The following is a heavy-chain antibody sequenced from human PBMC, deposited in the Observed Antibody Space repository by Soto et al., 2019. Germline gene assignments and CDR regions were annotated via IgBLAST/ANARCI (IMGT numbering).Heavy chain of an antibody. CDR1: GFTFSSYS. CDR2: ISSSSTI. CDR3: AGIAAALDYYYGMDV. V-gene: IGHV3-48*02. J-gene: IGHJ6*02. Sequence: GGSLRLSCAASGFTFSSYSMNWVRQAPGKGLEWVSYISSSSTIYYADSVKGRFTISRDNAKNSLYLQMNSLRDEDTAVYYCAGIAAALDYYYGMDVWGQGTTVTVSS. D-gene: IGHD6-13*01.